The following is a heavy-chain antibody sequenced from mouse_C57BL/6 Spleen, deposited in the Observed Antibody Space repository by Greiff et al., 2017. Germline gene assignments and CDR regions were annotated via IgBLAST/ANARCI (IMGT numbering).Heavy chain of an antibody. CDR2: IYPGSGST. Sequence: QVQLQQPGAELVKPGASVKMSCKASGYTFTSYWITWVKQRPGQGLEWIGDIYPGSGSTNYNEKFKSKATLTVDTSSSTAYMQPSSLTSEDSAVYYCARGGGMIRFAMDYWGQGTSVTVSS. D-gene: IGHD2-4*01. J-gene: IGHJ4*01. CDR1: GYTFTSYW. CDR3: ARGGGMIRFAMDY. V-gene: IGHV1-55*01.